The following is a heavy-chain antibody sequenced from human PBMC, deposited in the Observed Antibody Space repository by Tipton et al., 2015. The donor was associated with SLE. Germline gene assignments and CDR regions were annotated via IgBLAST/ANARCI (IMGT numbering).Heavy chain of an antibody. V-gene: IGHV3-74*01. Sequence: SLRLSCAASGFTFSSDAMHWVRQAPGKGLVWVSRINSDGSSTSYADSVKGRFTISRDNAKNTLYLQMNSLRAEDTAVYYCAREAATTGDAFDIWGQGTMVTVSS. CDR3: AREAATTGDAFDI. J-gene: IGHJ3*02. CDR2: INSDGSST. D-gene: IGHD4-17*01. CDR1: GFTFSSDA.